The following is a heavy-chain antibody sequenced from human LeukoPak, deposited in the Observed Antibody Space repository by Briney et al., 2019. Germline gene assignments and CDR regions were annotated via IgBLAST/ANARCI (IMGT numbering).Heavy chain of an antibody. CDR1: GGSFSGYY. CDR3: AIPWETTNAFDI. J-gene: IGHJ3*02. D-gene: IGHD1-26*01. Sequence: SETLSLTCAVYGGSFSGYYWSWIRQPPGKGLEWIGEINHSGSTNYNPSLKSRVTISVDTSKNHFSLKLSSVTATDTAVYYCAIPWETTNAFDIWGQGTMVTVSS. CDR2: INHSGST. V-gene: IGHV4-34*01.